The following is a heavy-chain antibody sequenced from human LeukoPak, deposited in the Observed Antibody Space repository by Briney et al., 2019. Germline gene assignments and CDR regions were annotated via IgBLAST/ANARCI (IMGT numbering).Heavy chain of an antibody. CDR3: ARQNHVEKATRSVAHLDY. V-gene: IGHV3-74*01. D-gene: IGHD5-24*01. J-gene: IGHJ4*02. Sequence: GGSLRLSCAASGFTFKLYWMHWVRQVPGKAPVWVSRINDDGSDTRYADSVKGRFTISRDDDTNMVFLQMNSLRAEDTAVYYCARQNHVEKATRSVAHLDYWGQGTLVTVSS. CDR1: GFTFKLYW. CDR2: INDDGSDT.